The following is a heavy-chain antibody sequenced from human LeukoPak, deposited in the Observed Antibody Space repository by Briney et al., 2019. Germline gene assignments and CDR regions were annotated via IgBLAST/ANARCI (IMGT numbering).Heavy chain of an antibody. Sequence: SETLSLTCTVSGGSLNSYYWSWTRQPPGKGLEWIGYIYTSGSTNYNPSLESRVTISVDTSKNQFSLDLSSVTAADTAVYYCARQKCTSTSCLTKNAFDIWGQGTMVTVSS. CDR1: GGSLNSYY. J-gene: IGHJ3*02. CDR3: ARQKCTSTSCLTKNAFDI. V-gene: IGHV4-4*09. CDR2: IYTSGST. D-gene: IGHD2-2*01.